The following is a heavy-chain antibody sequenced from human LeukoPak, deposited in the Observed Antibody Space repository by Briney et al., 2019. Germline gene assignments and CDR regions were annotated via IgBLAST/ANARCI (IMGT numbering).Heavy chain of an antibody. D-gene: IGHD3-22*01. V-gene: IGHV7-4-1*02. Sequence: GASVKVSCKASGYTFTSYAMNWVRQAPGQGLEWMGWINTNTGNPTYAQGFTGRFVFSLVTSVSTAYLQISSLKAEDTAVYYCARDSVYYDTSRGPHFDYWGQGTLVTVSS. J-gene: IGHJ4*02. CDR1: GYTFTSYA. CDR3: ARDSVYYDTSRGPHFDY. CDR2: INTNTGNP.